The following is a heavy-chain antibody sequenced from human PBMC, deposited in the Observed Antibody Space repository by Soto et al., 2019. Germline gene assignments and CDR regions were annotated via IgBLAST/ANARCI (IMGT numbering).Heavy chain of an antibody. J-gene: IGHJ4*02. CDR3: ARPKGTYSSGYYYFDF. D-gene: IGHD6-19*01. CDR2: IIPLFGTA. CDR1: GGTFSTYA. V-gene: IGHV1-69*01. Sequence: QVQLEQSGGEVKQPGSSVRVSCKTSGGTFSTYAINWVRQAPGQGLEWMGAIIPLFGTADYSQKFQGRVTITADESTSSAYMELSSLSFDATAVYFCARPKGTYSSGYYYFDFWGQGTLVTVSS.